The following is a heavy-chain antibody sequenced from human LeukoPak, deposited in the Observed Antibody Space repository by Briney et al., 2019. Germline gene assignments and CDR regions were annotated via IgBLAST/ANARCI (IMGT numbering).Heavy chain of an antibody. D-gene: IGHD6-13*01. CDR3: AREWAAENWFDP. CDR1: GGSFSGYY. CDR2: INHSGST. J-gene: IGHJ5*02. Sequence: SETLSLTCAVYGGSFSGYYWSWIRQPPGKGLEWIGEINHSGSTNYNPSLKSRVTISVDTSKNQFSLKLSSVTAADTAVYYCAREWAAENWFDPWGQGTLVTVSS. V-gene: IGHV4-34*01.